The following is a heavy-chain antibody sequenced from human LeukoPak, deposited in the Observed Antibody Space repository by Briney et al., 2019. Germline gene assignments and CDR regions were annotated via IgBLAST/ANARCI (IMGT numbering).Heavy chain of an antibody. CDR1: GYTFTGYY. D-gene: IGHD5-12*01. Sequence: ASVKVSCKASGYTFTGYYMHWVRQAPGQGLEWMGWINPNSGGTNYAQKFQGRVTMTRDTSISTAYMELSRLRSDDTAVYYCARAPGRGGYDHHYYYYMDVWGKGTTVTISS. V-gene: IGHV1-2*02. CDR3: ARAPGRGGYDHHYYYYMDV. J-gene: IGHJ6*03. CDR2: INPNSGGT.